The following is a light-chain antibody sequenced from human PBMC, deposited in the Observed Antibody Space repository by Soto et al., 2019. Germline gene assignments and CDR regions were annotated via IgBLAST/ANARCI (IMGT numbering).Light chain of an antibody. J-gene: IGKJ1*01. V-gene: IGKV1-5*01. CDR1: QTITRR. CDR2: DAS. Sequence: DIQITQSPSTLSASIGDRVTITCRASQTITRRMAWYQQKPGKAPKLLIYDASTLESGVPSRFSGSRSGTEFTLTISSLQPDDFETDYCQQYNSYSWTFGQGTKVDIK. CDR3: QQYNSYSWT.